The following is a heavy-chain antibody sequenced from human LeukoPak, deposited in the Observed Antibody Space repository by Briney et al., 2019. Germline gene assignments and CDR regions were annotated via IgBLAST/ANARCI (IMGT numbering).Heavy chain of an antibody. CDR1: GVSMGACY. D-gene: IGHD4-23*01. CDR3: AGDYGGFEGVMDV. Sequence: SETLSLTGTVSGVSMGACYWMWIRQPPGKGLEWIGYIHHSGSTNYNPSLRSRVTISVDTSKNQFSLKLSAVTAADTAVYYCAGDYGGFEGVMDVWGQGITVSVSS. J-gene: IGHJ6*02. V-gene: IGHV4-59*08. CDR2: IHHSGST.